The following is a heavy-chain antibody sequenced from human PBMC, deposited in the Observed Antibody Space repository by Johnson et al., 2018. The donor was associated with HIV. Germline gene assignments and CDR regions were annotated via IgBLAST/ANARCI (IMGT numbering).Heavy chain of an antibody. Sequence: EVQLVESGGGLVQPGGSLRLSCAASGITVGTNYMSWVRQAPGKGLEWVSVIFSVGDVYYADSVKGRFTISRDNSKNTLYLQMNSLRAEDTAVYYCAKNRLPDAGDAFDIWGQGTMVTVSS. D-gene: IGHD2-15*01. V-gene: IGHV3-66*01. CDR2: IFSVGDV. CDR3: AKNRLPDAGDAFDI. CDR1: GITVGTNY. J-gene: IGHJ3*02.